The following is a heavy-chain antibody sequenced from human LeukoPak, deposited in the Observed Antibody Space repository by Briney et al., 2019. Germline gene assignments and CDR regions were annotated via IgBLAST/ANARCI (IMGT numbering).Heavy chain of an antibody. CDR1: GGSISSYY. J-gene: IGHJ5*02. D-gene: IGHD4-11*01. CDR2: IYYSGST. V-gene: IGHV4-59*01. Sequence: TASETLSLTCTVSGGSISSYYWSWIRQPPGKGLEWIGYIYYSGSTNYNPSLKSRVTISVDTSKNQFSLKLSSVTAADTAVYYCARGDYSIYNWFDPWGQGTLVTVSS. CDR3: ARGDYSIYNWFDP.